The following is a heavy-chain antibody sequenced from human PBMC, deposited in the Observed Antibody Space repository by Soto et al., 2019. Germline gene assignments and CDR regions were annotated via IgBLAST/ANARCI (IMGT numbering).Heavy chain of an antibody. CDR3: AKAGLKIAVADYYFDY. CDR2: ISGSGGST. Sequence: PGGSLRLSCAASGFSFSDSAMSWVRQPPGRGLDGVSAISGSGGSTYYADSVKGRFTISRDNSKNTLYLQMNSLRAEDTAVYYCAKAGLKIAVADYYFDYWGQGTLVTVSS. D-gene: IGHD6-19*01. J-gene: IGHJ4*02. V-gene: IGHV3-23*01. CDR1: GFSFSDSA.